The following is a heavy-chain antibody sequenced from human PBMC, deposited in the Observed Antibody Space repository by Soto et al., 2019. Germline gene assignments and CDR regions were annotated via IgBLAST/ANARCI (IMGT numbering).Heavy chain of an antibody. J-gene: IGHJ4*02. CDR3: ARGRQGHY. V-gene: IGHV4-34*01. Sequence: QVQLQQWGAGLLKPSETLSLTCAVYGGSFSGHYWSWIRQPPGKGLEWIGEITHSGSTNYNPSLKRRVTISVDTSKNQCSLKLSSVTAAAPAVSYCARGRQGHYWGQGTLVTVSS. CDR1: GGSFSGHY. CDR2: ITHSGST.